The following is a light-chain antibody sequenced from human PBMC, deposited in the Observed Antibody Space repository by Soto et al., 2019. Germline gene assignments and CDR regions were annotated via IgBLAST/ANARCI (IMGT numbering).Light chain of an antibody. CDR1: QRLSSW. J-gene: IGKJ1*01. Sequence: DIHITHSPTTLSASVGDRATITGRARQRLSSWLAWYQQKTGKAPKLLLYDASSLESGVPSRFSGSGSGTEFTLTISSLQPDDFATYYCQHSTSYSEALGQGTKVDNK. CDR3: QHSTSYSEA. V-gene: IGKV1-5*01. CDR2: DAS.